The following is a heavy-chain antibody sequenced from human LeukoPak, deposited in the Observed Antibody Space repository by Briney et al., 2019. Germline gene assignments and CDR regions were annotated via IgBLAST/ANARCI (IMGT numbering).Heavy chain of an antibody. CDR3: AKPDCSSTSCYSRIPDTALDY. V-gene: IGHV3-7*01. J-gene: IGHJ4*02. CDR1: GFTFSNYW. Sequence: PGGSLRLSCAASGFTFSNYWMSWVRQAPGKGLEWVANIKQDGSEKYYVDSVKGRFTISRDNAKSSLYLQMNSLRAEDTAVYYCAKPDCSSTSCYSRIPDTALDYWGQGTLVTVSS. D-gene: IGHD2-2*02. CDR2: IKQDGSEK.